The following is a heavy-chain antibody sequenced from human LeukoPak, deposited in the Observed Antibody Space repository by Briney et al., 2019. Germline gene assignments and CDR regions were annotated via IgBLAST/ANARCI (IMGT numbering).Heavy chain of an antibody. CDR3: ARDRSTVTPPLPDAFDI. V-gene: IGHV4-30-2*01. Sequence: PSQTLSLTCTVSGGSISSGGYYWSWIRQPPGKGLEWIGYIYHSGSTYYNPSLKSRVTISVDRSKNQFSLKLSSVTAADTAVYYCARDRSTVTPPLPDAFDIWGQGTMVTVSS. CDR2: IYHSGST. J-gene: IGHJ3*02. D-gene: IGHD4-17*01. CDR1: GGSISSGGYY.